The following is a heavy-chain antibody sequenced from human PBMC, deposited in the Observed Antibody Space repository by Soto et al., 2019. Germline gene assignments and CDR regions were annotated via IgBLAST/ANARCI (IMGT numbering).Heavy chain of an antibody. Sequence: QVQLVESGGGVVQPGRSLRLSCAASGFTFGNFAMHWVRQARGKGLEWVAVISYDGSNKYYADSVKGRFTISRDNSKNTLYLQMNSLRAEDTAVYYCARDQQWLVPFDSWGQGTLITVSS. J-gene: IGHJ4*02. CDR2: ISYDGSNK. V-gene: IGHV3-30-3*01. CDR3: ARDQQWLVPFDS. CDR1: GFTFGNFA. D-gene: IGHD6-19*01.